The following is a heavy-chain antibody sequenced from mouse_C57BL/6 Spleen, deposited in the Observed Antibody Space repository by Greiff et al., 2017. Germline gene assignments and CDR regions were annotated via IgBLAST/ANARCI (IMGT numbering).Heavy chain of an antibody. CDR1: GYAFSSSW. D-gene: IGHD2-5*01. J-gene: IGHJ2*01. CDR2: IYPGDGDT. V-gene: IGHV1-82*01. CDR3: ARSDYSNLDY. Sequence: VQLQESGPELVKPGASVKISCKASGYAFSSSWMNWVKQRPGKGLEWIGRIYPGDGDTNYNGKIKGKATLTADKSSSTAYMQLSSLTSEDSAVYCCARSDYSNLDYWGQGTTLTVSS.